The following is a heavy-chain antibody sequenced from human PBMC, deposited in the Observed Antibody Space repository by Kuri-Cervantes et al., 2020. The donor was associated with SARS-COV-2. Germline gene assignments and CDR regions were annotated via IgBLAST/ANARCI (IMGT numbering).Heavy chain of an antibody. CDR2: ISSSGSTI. Sequence: ETLSLTCAASGFTFSSYGMHWIRQAPGKGLEWVSYISSSGSTIYYADSVKGRFTISRDNAMNSLYLQMNSLRAEDTAVYYCARDSPLVGATWNYFDYWGQGTLVTVSS. D-gene: IGHD1-26*01. J-gene: IGHJ4*02. V-gene: IGHV3-48*04. CDR3: ARDSPLVGATWNYFDY. CDR1: GFTFSSYG.